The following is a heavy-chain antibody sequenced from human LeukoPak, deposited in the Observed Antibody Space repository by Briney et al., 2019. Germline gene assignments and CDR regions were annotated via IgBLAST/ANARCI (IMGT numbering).Heavy chain of an antibody. J-gene: IGHJ4*02. CDR1: GYTFTGYY. Sequence: GASVKVSCKASGYTFTGYYMHWVRQAPGQGLEWMGWINPNSGGTNYAQKFQGRVTMTRDTSTSTVYMELSSLRSEDTAVYYCARDVAAAGIPFDYWGQGTLVTVSS. CDR2: INPNSGGT. D-gene: IGHD6-13*01. V-gene: IGHV1-2*02. CDR3: ARDVAAAGIPFDY.